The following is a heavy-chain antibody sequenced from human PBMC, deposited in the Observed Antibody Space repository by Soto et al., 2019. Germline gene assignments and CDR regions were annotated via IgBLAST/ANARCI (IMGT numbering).Heavy chain of an antibody. Sequence: SETLSLTCTVSGGSISSGGYYWSWIRQHPGKGLEWIGYIYYSGRTYYNPSLKSRVTISVDTSKNQFSLKLSSVTAADTAVYYCARADGSGSYDYIYYYYMDVWGKGTTVTVSS. CDR1: GGSISSGGYY. V-gene: IGHV4-31*03. J-gene: IGHJ6*03. CDR2: IYYSGRT. CDR3: ARADGSGSYDYIYYYYMDV. D-gene: IGHD3-10*01.